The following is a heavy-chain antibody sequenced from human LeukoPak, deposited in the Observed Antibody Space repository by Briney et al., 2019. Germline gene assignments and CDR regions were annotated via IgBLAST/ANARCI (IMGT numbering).Heavy chain of an antibody. D-gene: IGHD6-13*01. V-gene: IGHV1-2*06. CDR3: ARDQGSLTRSWYTGY. CDR1: GYTFTGYL. Sequence: ASVKVSCKASGYTFTGYLIHWVRQAPGQGLEWMGRINPYSGDTNFAQKFQGRVTMTRDTSITTAYMDLSSLTPDDTAVYSCARDQGSLTRSWYTGYWGQGTQVTVSS. CDR2: INPYSGDT. J-gene: IGHJ4*02.